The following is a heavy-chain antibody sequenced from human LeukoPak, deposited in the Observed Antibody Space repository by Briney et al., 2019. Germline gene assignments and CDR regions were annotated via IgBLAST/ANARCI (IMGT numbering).Heavy chain of an antibody. D-gene: IGHD3-10*01. Sequence: SETLSLTCAVSDYSITTDYYWGWIRQPPGKGLEGIGSIYHSGSTYYNPSLKSRVTISVETSKNQFSLKLNSVTDAETAVYYCAREGSTSGTNWFDPWGQGTLVTVSS. J-gene: IGHJ5*02. CDR2: IYHSGST. CDR3: AREGSTSGTNWFDP. V-gene: IGHV4-38-2*02. CDR1: DYSITTDYY.